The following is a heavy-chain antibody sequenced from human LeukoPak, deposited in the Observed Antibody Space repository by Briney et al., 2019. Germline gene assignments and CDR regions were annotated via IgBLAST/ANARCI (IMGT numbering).Heavy chain of an antibody. CDR1: GFTFSSFA. Sequence: SGGSLRLSCVASGFTFSSFAMSWVRQAPGKGLEWVSVIRATGDSTNHADSVKGRFTISRDNSKNTLYLQMNSLRAEDTAVYYCAKDPEAAYYYGSGRLRNYMDVWGKGTTVTISS. D-gene: IGHD3-10*01. V-gene: IGHV3-23*01. CDR2: IRATGDST. J-gene: IGHJ6*03. CDR3: AKDPEAAYYYGSGRLRNYMDV.